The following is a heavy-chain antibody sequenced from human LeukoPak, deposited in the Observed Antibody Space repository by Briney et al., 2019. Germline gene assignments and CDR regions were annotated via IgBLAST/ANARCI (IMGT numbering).Heavy chain of an antibody. CDR1: GYTFTGYY. CDR3: ARGGDYVRWGGWFDP. Sequence: GASVKVSCKASGYTFTGYYMHWVRQAPGQGLEWMGWINPNSGGTNYAQKFQGRVTMTRDTSISTAYMELSRLRSDDTAVYYCARGGDYVRWGGWFDPWGQGTLVTVSS. CDR2: INPNSGGT. D-gene: IGHD4-17*01. V-gene: IGHV1-2*02. J-gene: IGHJ5*02.